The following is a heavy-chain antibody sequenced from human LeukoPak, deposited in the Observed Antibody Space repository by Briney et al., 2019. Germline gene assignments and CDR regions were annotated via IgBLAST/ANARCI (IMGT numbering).Heavy chain of an antibody. Sequence: GGSLRLSCAASGFTLSSYVMHWVRQAPGKGLVWVSRINSDGSRTTYADSVKGRFTISRDNAKNSLYLQMNSLRAEDTAVYYCARVNPTNSGFYTYWGQGTLVTVSS. CDR2: INSDGSRT. CDR1: GFTLSSYV. V-gene: IGHV3-74*01. CDR3: ARVNPTNSGFYTY. D-gene: IGHD3-22*01. J-gene: IGHJ1*01.